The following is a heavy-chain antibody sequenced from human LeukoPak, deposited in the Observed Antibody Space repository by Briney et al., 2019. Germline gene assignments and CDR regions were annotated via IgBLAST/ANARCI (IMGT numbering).Heavy chain of an antibody. CDR1: GYSFATYW. V-gene: IGHV5-51*01. J-gene: IGHJ3*02. D-gene: IGHD3-16*02. CDR3: ARLVITFGGVIPQVFDI. CDR2: IHPGDSNT. Sequence: ESLKISCKGSGYSFATYWIAWVRQMPGEGLEWLGIIHPGDSNTRYSPSFQGQVTISADKSISTAYLQWSSLKASDTSMYYCARLVITFGGVIPQVFDIWGQGTMVTVSS.